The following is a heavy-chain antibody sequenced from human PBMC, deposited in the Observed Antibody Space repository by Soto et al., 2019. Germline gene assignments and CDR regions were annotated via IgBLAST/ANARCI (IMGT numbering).Heavy chain of an antibody. CDR2: INAGNGNT. CDR1: GGTFSSYA. V-gene: IGHV1-3*01. J-gene: IGHJ6*02. Sequence: QVQLVQSGAEVKKPGSSVKVSCKASGGTFSSYAMHWVRQAPGQRLEWMGWINAGNGNTKYSQKFQGRVTITRDTSASTAYMELSSLRSEDTAVYYCAGGIAVAGTGFGGMDVWGQGTTVTVSS. CDR3: AGGIAVAGTGFGGMDV. D-gene: IGHD6-19*01.